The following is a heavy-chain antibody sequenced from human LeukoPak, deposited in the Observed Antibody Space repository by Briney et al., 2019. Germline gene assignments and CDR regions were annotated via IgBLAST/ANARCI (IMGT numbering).Heavy chain of an antibody. CDR2: ISYDGSNT. CDR1: GFIFNSFG. V-gene: IGHV3-30*18. Sequence: GGSLRLSCAASGFIFNSFGMYWVRQAPGKGLEWVAVISYDGSNTYYVASVKGRFTISRDNSKNTLYLQMNSLTTEDTAVYYCAKEGAGGSSYYFESWGQGTLVTVS. D-gene: IGHD2-15*01. CDR3: AKEGAGGSSYYFES. J-gene: IGHJ4*02.